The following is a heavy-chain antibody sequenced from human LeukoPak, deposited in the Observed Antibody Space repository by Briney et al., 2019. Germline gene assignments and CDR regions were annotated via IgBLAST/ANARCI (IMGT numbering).Heavy chain of an antibody. Sequence: GGSLRLSCAASGFTFSDYYTSWIRQAPGKGLEWVSYISSSGSTIYYADSVKGRFTISRDNAKNSLYLQMNSLRAEDTAVYYCARSYDFWSGYCWFDPWGQGTLVTVSS. CDR1: GFTFSDYY. V-gene: IGHV3-11*01. J-gene: IGHJ5*02. CDR3: ARSYDFWSGYCWFDP. D-gene: IGHD3-3*01. CDR2: ISSSGSTI.